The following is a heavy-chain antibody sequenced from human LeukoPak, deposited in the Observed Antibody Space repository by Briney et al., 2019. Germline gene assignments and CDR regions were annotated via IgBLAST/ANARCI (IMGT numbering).Heavy chain of an antibody. V-gene: IGHV4-31*03. D-gene: IGHD3-16*01. CDR3: ARGVPGGWFDP. CDR1: GGSISSGGYY. CDR2: IYYSGST. J-gene: IGHJ5*02. Sequence: SETLSLTCTVSGGSISSGGYYWSWIRQHPGKGLEWIGYIYYSGSTYYNPSLKSRVTISVDTSKNQFSLKLSSVTAADTAVYYCARGVPGGWFDPWGQGTLVTVSS.